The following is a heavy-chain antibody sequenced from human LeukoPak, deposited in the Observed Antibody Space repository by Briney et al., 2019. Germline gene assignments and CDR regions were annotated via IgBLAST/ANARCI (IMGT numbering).Heavy chain of an antibody. CDR1: GGSLSSYY. CDR2: IYYSGST. Sequence: SETLSLTCTVSGGSLSSYYWSWIRQPPGKGLEWIGYIYYSGSTNYNPSLKSRVTISVDTSKNQFSLKLSSVTAADTAVYYCASYAYYDSSGYYGAFDIWGQGTMVTVSS. J-gene: IGHJ3*02. V-gene: IGHV4-59*01. CDR3: ASYAYYDSSGYYGAFDI. D-gene: IGHD3-22*01.